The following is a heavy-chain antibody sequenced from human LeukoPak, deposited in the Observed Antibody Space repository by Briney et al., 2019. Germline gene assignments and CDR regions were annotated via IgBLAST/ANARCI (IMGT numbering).Heavy chain of an antibody. CDR2: IYYSETT. CDR3: ARDLEQTWFDP. Sequence: SETLSLTCTVSGASIRNYYWSWIRQPPGKRLEWIGYIYYSETTNYNPFLESRVTMSVDTSKNQFSLKLSSVTAADTAVYYCARDLEQTWFDPWGQGTLVTVSS. J-gene: IGHJ5*02. V-gene: IGHV4-59*12. D-gene: IGHD1/OR15-1a*01. CDR1: GASIRNYY.